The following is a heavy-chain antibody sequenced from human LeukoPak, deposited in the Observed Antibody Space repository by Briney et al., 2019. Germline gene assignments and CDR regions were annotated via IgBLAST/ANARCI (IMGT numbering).Heavy chain of an antibody. CDR2: ISGSGGST. CDR3: ARDGSGWPFDY. J-gene: IGHJ4*02. Sequence: GGSLRLSCAASGFTFSSYAMSWVRQAPGKGLEWVSAISGSGGSTYYADSVKGRFTISRDNSKNTLYLQMDSLRAEDTAVYYCARDGSGWPFDYWGQGXLVTVSS. V-gene: IGHV3-23*01. D-gene: IGHD6-19*01. CDR1: GFTFSSYA.